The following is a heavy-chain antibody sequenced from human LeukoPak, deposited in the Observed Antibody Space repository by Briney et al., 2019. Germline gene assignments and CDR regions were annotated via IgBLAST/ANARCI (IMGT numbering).Heavy chain of an antibody. D-gene: IGHD1-26*01. Sequence: GRSLRLSCAASGFTFSSYAMHWVRQAPGKGLEWVAVISYDGSNKYYADSVKGRFTISRDNSKNTLYLQMNSLRAEDTAVYCCARTRDDAYSGSYFYYWGQGTLVTVSS. V-gene: IGHV3-30-3*01. CDR1: GFTFSSYA. J-gene: IGHJ4*02. CDR3: ARTRDDAYSGSYFYY. CDR2: ISYDGSNK.